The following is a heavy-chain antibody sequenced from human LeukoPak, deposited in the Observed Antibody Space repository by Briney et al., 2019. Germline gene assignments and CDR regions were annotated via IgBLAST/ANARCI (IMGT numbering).Heavy chain of an antibody. J-gene: IGHJ3*02. V-gene: IGHV1-46*01. CDR2: INPSGGST. Sequence: GASVKVSCKASGYTFTSYDINWVRQAPGQGLEWMGIINPSGGSTSYAQKFQGRVTMTRDTSTSTVYMELSSLRSEDTAVYYCARVNDDILTGYLGRGAFDIWGQGTMVTVSS. CDR1: GYTFTSYD. D-gene: IGHD3-9*01. CDR3: ARVNDDILTGYLGRGAFDI.